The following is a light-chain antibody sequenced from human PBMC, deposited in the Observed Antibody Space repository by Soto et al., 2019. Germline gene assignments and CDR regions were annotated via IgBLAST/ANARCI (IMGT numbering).Light chain of an antibody. Sequence: IQLTQSPYTLSGYVRDGVTLTCRASQTISSWLAWYQQKPGKAPKLLIYKASTLKSGVPSRFSGSGSGTEFTLTISSLQPDDFATYYCQQYNTYSPERTFGQGTKVDIK. CDR3: QQYNTYSPERT. CDR1: QTISSW. J-gene: IGKJ1*01. V-gene: IGKV1-5*03. CDR2: KAS.